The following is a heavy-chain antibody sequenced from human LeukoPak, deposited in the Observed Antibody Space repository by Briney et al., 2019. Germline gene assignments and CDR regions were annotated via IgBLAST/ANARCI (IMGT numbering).Heavy chain of an antibody. CDR2: IIPIFGTA. CDR3: ARGGDYGDYVNWFDP. V-gene: IGHV1-69*13. D-gene: IGHD4-17*01. Sequence: SVKVSCKASGGTFSSYAISWVRQAPGQGLEWMGGIIPIFGTANYAQKFQGRVTITADESTSTAYMELSSLRSEDTAVYYCARGGDYGDYVNWFDPWGQGTLVTVSS. CDR1: GGTFSSYA. J-gene: IGHJ5*02.